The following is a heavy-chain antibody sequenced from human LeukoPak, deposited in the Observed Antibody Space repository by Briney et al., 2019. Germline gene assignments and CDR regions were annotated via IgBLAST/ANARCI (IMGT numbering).Heavy chain of an antibody. CDR1: GGSISSSFYY. CDR2: IYYSGNT. CDR3: ARDVVAAVGSFDY. J-gene: IGHJ4*02. Sequence: SETLSLTCSVSGGSISSSFYYWGWIRQPPGKGLEWIGSIYYSGNTYYNPSLKSRVTISVDTSKNQFSLKLSSVTAADTAVYYCARDVVAAVGSFDYWGQGILVTVSS. D-gene: IGHD6-13*01. V-gene: IGHV4-39*07.